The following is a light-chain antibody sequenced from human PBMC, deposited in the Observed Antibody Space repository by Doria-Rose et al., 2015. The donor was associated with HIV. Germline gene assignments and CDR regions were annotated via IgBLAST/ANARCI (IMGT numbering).Light chain of an antibody. V-gene: IGKV3-15*01. J-gene: IGKJ3*01. CDR3: QQYNNWPT. Sequence: SCRASQSVGSTLAWYQQKPGQPPRLLIYGASSRATGIPARFSGYGSGTGFTLIISSMQSEDFALYYCQQYNNWPTFGPGTRVDIK. CDR1: QSVGST. CDR2: GAS.